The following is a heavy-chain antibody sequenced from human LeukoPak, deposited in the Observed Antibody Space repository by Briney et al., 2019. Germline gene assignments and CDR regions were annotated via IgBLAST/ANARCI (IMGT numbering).Heavy chain of an antibody. Sequence: SETLSLTCTVSGGSISSSSYYWGWIRQPPGKGLEWIGSIYHSGSTYYNPSLKSRVTISVDTSKNQFSLKLSSVTAADTAVYYCARDNYDSSGCKFDYWGQGTLVTVSS. D-gene: IGHD3-22*01. V-gene: IGHV4-39*07. CDR2: IYHSGST. CDR1: GGSISSSSYY. CDR3: ARDNYDSSGCKFDY. J-gene: IGHJ4*02.